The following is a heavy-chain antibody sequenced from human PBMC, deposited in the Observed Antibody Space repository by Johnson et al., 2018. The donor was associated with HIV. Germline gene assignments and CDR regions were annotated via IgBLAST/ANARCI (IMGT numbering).Heavy chain of an antibody. D-gene: IGHD3-22*01. V-gene: IGHV3-30*02. CDR2: IRDDGSNK. CDR1: GFAFSSYG. J-gene: IGHJ3*01. CDR3: ARGRRRGAWLDAFDL. Sequence: QVQLVESGGGVVQPGGSLRLSCVSSGFAFSSYGMHWVRQAPGKGLEWVAFIRDDGSNKYYADSVKGRFTISRDNAKNSLYLQMNSLKTEDTAVYYCARGRRRGAWLDAFDLWGQGTMVTVSS.